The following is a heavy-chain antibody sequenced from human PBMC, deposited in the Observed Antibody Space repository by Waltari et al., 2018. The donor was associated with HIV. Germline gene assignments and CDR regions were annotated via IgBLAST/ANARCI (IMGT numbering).Heavy chain of an antibody. CDR1: GGTFSSYA. Sequence: QVQLVQSGAEVKKPGSSVKVSCKASGGTFSSYALSWMRPAPGQGLEWMGGIIPIFDTSNYAQKFQGRVTITADESTSTAYMELSSLRSDDTAVYYCARELKQLSPQDYDSPPRGFDIWGQGTMVTVSS. CDR2: IIPIFDTS. J-gene: IGHJ3*02. V-gene: IGHV1-69*12. CDR3: ARELKQLSPQDYDSPPRGFDI. D-gene: IGHD3-22*01.